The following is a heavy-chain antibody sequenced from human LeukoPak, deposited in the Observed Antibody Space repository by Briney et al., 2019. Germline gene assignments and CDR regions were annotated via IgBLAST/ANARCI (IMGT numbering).Heavy chain of an antibody. CDR3: ARDLTLWFGELGYYYGMDV. V-gene: IGHV4-4*07. CDR1: GGSISSYY. CDR2: IYTSGST. D-gene: IGHD3-10*01. Sequence: SETLSLTCTVSGGSISSYYWSWIRQPAGKGLEWIGRIYTSGSTNYNPSLKSRVTMSVDTSKNQFSLKLSSVTAADTAVYYCARDLTLWFGELGYYYGMDVWGQGTTVTVSS. J-gene: IGHJ6*02.